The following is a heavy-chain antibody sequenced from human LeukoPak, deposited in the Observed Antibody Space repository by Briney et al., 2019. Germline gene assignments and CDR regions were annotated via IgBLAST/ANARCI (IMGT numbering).Heavy chain of an antibody. D-gene: IGHD3-3*01. V-gene: IGHV1-46*01. CDR2: INPSGGST. CDR3: AREFSPYYDFWSGYSYYFDY. Sequence: ASVKVSCKASGYTFTSYYMHWVRQAPGQGLEWMGIINPSGGSTSYAQKFQGRVTMTRDTSTSTVYMELSSLRSEDTAVYYCAREFSPYYDFWSGYSYYFDYWGQGTLVTVSS. CDR1: GYTFTSYY. J-gene: IGHJ4*02.